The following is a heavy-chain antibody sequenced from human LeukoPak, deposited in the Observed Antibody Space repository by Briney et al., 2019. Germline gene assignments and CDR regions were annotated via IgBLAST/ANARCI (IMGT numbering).Heavy chain of an antibody. CDR2: IRYDGSNK. CDR1: GFTFSSYG. V-gene: IGHV3-30*02. D-gene: IGHD2-2*01. J-gene: IGHJ6*03. CDR3: AKEVPAAALYYYYYMDV. Sequence: GGSLRLSCAASGFTFSSYGMHWVRQAPGKGLEWVAFIRYDGSNKYYADSVKGRFTISRDNSKNTLYLQMNSLRAEDTAAYYCAKEVPAAALYYYYYMDVWGKGTTVTVSS.